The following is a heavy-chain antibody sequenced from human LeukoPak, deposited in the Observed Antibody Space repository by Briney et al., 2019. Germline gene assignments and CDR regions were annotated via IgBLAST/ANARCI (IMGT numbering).Heavy chain of an antibody. CDR1: GYSITNGYY. J-gene: IGHJ4*02. V-gene: IGHV4-38-2*02. CDR3: ARDTSPGITGTY. CDR2: IYHDGRI. Sequence: SETLSLTCTVSGYSITNGYYWGWIRQPPGKGLEWIGSIYHDGRIDYNPSLKSRVTISRDTSNDQISLKLSSVTAADTAMYYCARDTSPGITGTYWGQGTLVTVSS. D-gene: IGHD1-20*01.